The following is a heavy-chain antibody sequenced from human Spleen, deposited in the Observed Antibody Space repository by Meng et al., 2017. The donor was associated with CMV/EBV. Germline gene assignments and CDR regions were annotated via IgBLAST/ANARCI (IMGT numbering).Heavy chain of an antibody. J-gene: IGHJ4*02. Sequence: GESLKISCAASEFTFSRHWMSWVRQAPGKGLEWVASIKQDGSEKYYVGSVKGRFTISRDNAKNSLYLQMNSLRVEDMAVYYCARVRFLEWLFHPYYFDYWGQGTLVTVSS. CDR3: ARVRFLEWLFHPYYFDY. V-gene: IGHV3-7*04. CDR2: IKQDGSEK. CDR1: EFTFSRHW. D-gene: IGHD3-3*01.